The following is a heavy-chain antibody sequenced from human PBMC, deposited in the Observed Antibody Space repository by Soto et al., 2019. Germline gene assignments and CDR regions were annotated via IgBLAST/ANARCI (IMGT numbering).Heavy chain of an antibody. CDR1: SGSISSGGDY. Sequence: SDTLSLTCNVSSGSISSGGDYGILIRHHPGKCLDWIGYIYYSWSTYYNPSLKSRVTISVDTSKNQFSLKLSSVTAADTAVYYCARVNYDFWSGYYFDYWGQGTLVTVSS. J-gene: IGHJ4*02. D-gene: IGHD3-3*01. V-gene: IGHV4-31*03. CDR2: IYYSWST. CDR3: ARVNYDFWSGYYFDY.